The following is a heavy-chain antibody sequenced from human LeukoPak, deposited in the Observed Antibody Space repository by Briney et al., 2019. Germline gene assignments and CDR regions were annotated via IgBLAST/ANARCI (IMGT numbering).Heavy chain of an antibody. V-gene: IGHV4-34*01. Sequence: PSETLSLTCAVYGGSFSGYYWSWIRQPPGKGLEWIGEINHSGSTNYNPSLKSRVTISVDTSKTQFSLKLSSVTAADTAVYYCARASRKYYDILTGFHATRTFDYWGQGTLVTVSS. J-gene: IGHJ4*02. CDR3: ARASRKYYDILTGFHATRTFDY. CDR2: INHSGST. D-gene: IGHD3-9*01. CDR1: GGSFSGYY.